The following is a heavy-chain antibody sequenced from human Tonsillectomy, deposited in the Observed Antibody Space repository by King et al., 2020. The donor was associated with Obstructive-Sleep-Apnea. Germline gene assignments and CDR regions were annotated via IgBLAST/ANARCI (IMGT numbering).Heavy chain of an antibody. Sequence: VQLVESGGGLVQPGGSLRLSCAASGFTFSSYAMSWVRQAPGKGLEWVSAISGSGGSTYYADSVKGRLPISRDNSKNTLYLQMNSLRAEDTAVYYCAKSYYYGSGSYEAFRTTQIYYFDYWGQGTLVTVSS. J-gene: IGHJ4*02. V-gene: IGHV3-23*04. D-gene: IGHD3-10*01. CDR2: ISGSGGST. CDR1: GFTFSSYA. CDR3: AKSYYYGSGSYEAFRTTQIYYFDY.